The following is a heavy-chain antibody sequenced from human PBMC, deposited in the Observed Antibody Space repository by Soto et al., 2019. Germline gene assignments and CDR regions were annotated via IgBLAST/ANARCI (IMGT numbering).Heavy chain of an antibody. CDR2: IIPILGIA. CDR1: GGTFSSYT. Sequence: QVQLVQSGAEVKKPGSSVKVSCKASGGTFSSYTISWVRQAPGQGLEWMGRIIPILGIANYAQKFQGRVTXXXXKXTSXXXXXXXXXXXXXXXXXXXXXXXXXGPXTYWYFDLXXXGXXXTVSX. CDR3: XXXXXXGPXTYWYFDL. V-gene: IGHV1-69*02. J-gene: IGHJ2*01.